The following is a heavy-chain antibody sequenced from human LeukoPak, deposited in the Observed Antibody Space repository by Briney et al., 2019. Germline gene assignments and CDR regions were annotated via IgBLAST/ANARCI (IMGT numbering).Heavy chain of an antibody. CDR3: ARAYQYGVEAGGY. J-gene: IGHJ4*02. D-gene: IGHD6-25*01. CDR2: VNPNTGGT. Sequence: ASVKVSCKASGYTFTGYYIHWVRQAPGQGLEWMGRVNPNTGGTNYAQKFQGRVTLTRDTSITTAYMELSGLTSDDTALYYCARAYQYGVEAGGYWGQGTLVTVSS. V-gene: IGHV1-2*06. CDR1: GYTFTGYY.